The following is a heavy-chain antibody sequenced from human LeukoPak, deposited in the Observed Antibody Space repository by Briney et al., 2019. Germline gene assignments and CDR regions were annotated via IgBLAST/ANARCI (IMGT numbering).Heavy chain of an antibody. CDR2: IWYDGSNK. J-gene: IGHJ4*02. Sequence: GGSLRLFCAASGFTFSDHYMDWVRQAPGKGLEWVAVIWYDGSNKYYADSVKGRFTISRDNSKNTLYLQMNSLRAEVTAVYYCARDLRYCSSTSCYAALGYWGQGTLVTVSS. V-gene: IGHV3-33*08. D-gene: IGHD2-2*01. CDR1: GFTFSDHY. CDR3: ARDLRYCSSTSCYAALGY.